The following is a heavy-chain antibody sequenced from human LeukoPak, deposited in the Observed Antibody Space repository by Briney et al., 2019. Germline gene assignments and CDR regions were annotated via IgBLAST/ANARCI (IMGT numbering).Heavy chain of an antibody. CDR3: ARVNNHSSSWYKDYNWFDP. J-gene: IGHJ5*02. CDR2: INPNSGGT. V-gene: IGHV1-2*02. CDR1: GYTFTGYY. Sequence: ASVKVSCKASGYTFTGYYMHWVRQAPGQGLEWMGWINPNSGGTNYAQKFQGRVTMTRDTSISTACMELSRLRSDDTAVYYCARVNNHSSSWYKDYNWFDPWGQGTLVTVSS. D-gene: IGHD6-13*01.